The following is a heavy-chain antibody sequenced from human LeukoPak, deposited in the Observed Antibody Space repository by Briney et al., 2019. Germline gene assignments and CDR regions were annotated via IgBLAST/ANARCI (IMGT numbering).Heavy chain of an antibody. J-gene: IGHJ4*02. CDR3: ARIGEADGGDYFDY. Sequence: SETLSLTCTVSGGTISSYYWSWIRQPAGKGLEWIGRIYTSGSTNYNPSLKSRVTMSVDTSKNQFSLKLSSVTAADTAVYYCARIGEADGGDYFDYWGQGTLVTVSS. V-gene: IGHV4-4*07. D-gene: IGHD3-10*01. CDR2: IYTSGST. CDR1: GGTISSYY.